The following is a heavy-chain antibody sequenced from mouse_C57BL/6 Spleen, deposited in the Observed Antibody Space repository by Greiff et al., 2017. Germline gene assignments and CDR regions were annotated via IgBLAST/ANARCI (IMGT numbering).Heavy chain of an antibody. V-gene: IGHV1-82*01. J-gene: IGHJ2*01. CDR3: TLWSYYFDY. CDR2: IYPGDGDT. CDR1: GYAFSSSW. D-gene: IGHD1-1*02. Sequence: VQLQQSGPELVKPGASVKISCKASGYAFSSSWMNWVKQRPGKGLEWIGRIYPGDGDTNYNGKFKGKATLTADKSSSTAYMQLSSLTSEDSAVYFCTLWSYYFDYWGQGTTLTVSS.